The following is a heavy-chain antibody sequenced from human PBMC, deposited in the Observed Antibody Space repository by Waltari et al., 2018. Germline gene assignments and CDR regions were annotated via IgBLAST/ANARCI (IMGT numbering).Heavy chain of an antibody. CDR3: AKGHSGSYGLKD. CDR1: GFNFDDYA. D-gene: IGHD1-26*01. CDR2: ISWNSDNI. J-gene: IGHJ4*02. Sequence: EVQLVESGGGLVQPGRSLRLPCAVAGFNFDDYAMHWCRQGPGKGLEWVSGISWNSDNIGYADSVKGRFTISRDNAKNSLYLQMNSLRPEDTALYYCAKGHSGSYGLKDWGQGTLVTVSS. V-gene: IGHV3-9*01.